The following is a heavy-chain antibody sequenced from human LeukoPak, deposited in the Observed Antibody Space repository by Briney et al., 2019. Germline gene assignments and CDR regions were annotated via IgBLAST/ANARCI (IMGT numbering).Heavy chain of an antibody. CDR2: IYYTGTT. V-gene: IGHV4-39*07. D-gene: IGHD7-27*01. J-gene: IGHJ4*02. Sequence: PSETLSLTCTVSGGSISSPNNYWGWIRQPPGKGLEWIGTIYYTGTTYYNPSLTSRVTMSVDTSRNQFSLKLTSVTAADTAVYYCARVLGMGYFDYWGQGTLVTVSS. CDR3: ARVLGMGYFDY. CDR1: GGSISSPNNY.